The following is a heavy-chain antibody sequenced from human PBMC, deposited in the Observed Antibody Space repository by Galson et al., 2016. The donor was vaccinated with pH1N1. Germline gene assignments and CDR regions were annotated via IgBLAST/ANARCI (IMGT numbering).Heavy chain of an antibody. D-gene: IGHD1-1*01. Sequence: SVKVSCKASGGSFAKYAVSWVRQASGQGLEWMGRIIPIYGTANYAQKFQGRVTITADEYTTTVNMELNSLISEDTAIYYCARPGRTETTKEGFAWGYGMDVWGQGTTVTVSS. J-gene: IGHJ6*02. CDR1: GGSFAKYA. V-gene: IGHV1-69*13. CDR3: ARPGRTETTKEGFAWGYGMDV. CDR2: IIPIYGTA.